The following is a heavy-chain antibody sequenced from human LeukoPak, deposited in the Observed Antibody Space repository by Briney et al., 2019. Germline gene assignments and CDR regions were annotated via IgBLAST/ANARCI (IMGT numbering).Heavy chain of an antibody. D-gene: IGHD2-21*02. Sequence: SETLSLTCTVSGGSINYDYWSWIRQSPGKRLEWIGYIHYSGATNYSPSLNSRVTISVDTSKNQFSLRLSSVTAADTALYYCATLRGASTAVFDSWGQGTLVTVSS. V-gene: IGHV4-59*08. CDR2: IHYSGAT. CDR3: ATLRGASTAVFDS. CDR1: GGSINYDY. J-gene: IGHJ4*02.